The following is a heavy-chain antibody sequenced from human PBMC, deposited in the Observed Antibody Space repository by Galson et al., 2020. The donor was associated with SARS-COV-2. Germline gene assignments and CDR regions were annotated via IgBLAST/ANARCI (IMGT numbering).Heavy chain of an antibody. CDR3: ARAEEGIVVVPAAIGRDYYYYMDV. CDR1: GYTFTSYA. CDR2: INTNTGNP. J-gene: IGHJ6*03. D-gene: IGHD2-2*01. V-gene: IGHV7-4-1*02. Sequence: ASVTVSCKASGYTFTSYAMNCVRQAPGQGLEWMGWINTNTGNPTYAHGFTGRFVFSLDTSVSTAYLQISSLKAEDTAVYYLARAEEGIVVVPAAIGRDYYYYMDVWGKGTTVTVSS.